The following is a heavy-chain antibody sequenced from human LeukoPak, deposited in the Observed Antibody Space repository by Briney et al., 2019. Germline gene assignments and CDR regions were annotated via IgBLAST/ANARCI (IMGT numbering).Heavy chain of an antibody. CDR3: ARETRYYDSSGYFNWFDP. D-gene: IGHD3-22*01. J-gene: IGHJ5*02. Sequence: SETLSLTRTVSGGSISSYYWSWIRQPPGKGLEWIGYIYYSGSTNYNPSLKSRVTISVDTSKNQFSLKLSSVTAADTAVYYCARETRYYDSSGYFNWFDPWGQGTLVTVSS. CDR2: IYYSGST. V-gene: IGHV4-59*01. CDR1: GGSISSYY.